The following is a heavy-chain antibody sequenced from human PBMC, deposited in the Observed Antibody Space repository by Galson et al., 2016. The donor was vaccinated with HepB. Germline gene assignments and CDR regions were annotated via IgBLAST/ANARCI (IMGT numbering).Heavy chain of an antibody. CDR2: ISSSSGIV. CDR3: ATSLSGVAGAD. CDR1: GIAFSTYA. Sequence: SLRLSCAASGIAFSTYAMNWVRQAPGKGLEWVSYISSSSGIVYYGDSVEGRFTISRDNAKNSLYLNMNSLRDEDTAIYYCATSLSGVAGADWGQGTPVIVSS. J-gene: IGHJ4*02. D-gene: IGHD1-26*01. V-gene: IGHV3-48*02.